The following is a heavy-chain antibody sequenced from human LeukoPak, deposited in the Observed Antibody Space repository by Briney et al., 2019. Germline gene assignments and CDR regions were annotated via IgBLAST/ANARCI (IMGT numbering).Heavy chain of an antibody. V-gene: IGHV3-11*04. Sequence: GGSLRLSCAASGFTFSDYYMSWIRQAPGKGLEWVSYISSSGSTIYYAESVQGRFTISRDNAKNSLYLQMNSLRAEDTAVYYCARDAFYGDYPDYWGQGTLVTVSS. J-gene: IGHJ4*02. CDR1: GFTFSDYY. CDR3: ARDAFYGDYPDY. D-gene: IGHD4-17*01. CDR2: ISSSGSTI.